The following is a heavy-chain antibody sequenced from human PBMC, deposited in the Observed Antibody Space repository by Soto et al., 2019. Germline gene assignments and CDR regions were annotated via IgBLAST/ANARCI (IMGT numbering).Heavy chain of an antibody. V-gene: IGHV3-53*01. D-gene: IGHD6-13*01. J-gene: IGHJ4*02. CDR2: IYSGGST. CDR1: GFTVSSNY. Sequence: GGSLRRTCEVSGFTVSSNYINWVRQAPGKGLEWVSVIYSGGSTYYADSVKGRFTISRDNSKNTLYLQMNSLRAEDTAVYYCARAPAAGNCWGQGTLVTVSS. CDR3: ARAPAAGNC.